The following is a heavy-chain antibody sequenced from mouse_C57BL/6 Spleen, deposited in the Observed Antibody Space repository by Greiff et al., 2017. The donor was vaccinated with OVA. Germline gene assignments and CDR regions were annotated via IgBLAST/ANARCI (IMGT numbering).Heavy chain of an antibody. Sequence: QVQLQQSGPELVKPGASVKISCKASGYAFSSSWMNWVKQRPGKGLEWIGRIYPGDGDTNYNGKFKGKATLTADKSSSTAYMQLSSLTSEDSAVYFCARSEDYGYDGYAMDYWGQGTSVTVSS. CDR2: IYPGDGDT. CDR1: GYAFSSSW. CDR3: ARSEDYGYDGYAMDY. V-gene: IGHV1-82*01. J-gene: IGHJ4*01. D-gene: IGHD2-2*01.